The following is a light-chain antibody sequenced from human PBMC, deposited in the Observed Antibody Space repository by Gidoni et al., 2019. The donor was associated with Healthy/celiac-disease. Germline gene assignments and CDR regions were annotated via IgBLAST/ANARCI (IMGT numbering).Light chain of an antibody. CDR3: SSYTSSSTPRV. CDR2: DVS. CDR1: SSDVGGYNS. V-gene: IGLV2-14*01. Sequence: QSALTHPASVSGSPGQSITISCTETSSDVGGYNSVSWYQQHPGKAPKLMIYDVSNRPSGVSNRFSGSKSGNTASLTISGLQAEDEADYYCSSYTSSSTPRVFGGGTKLTVL. J-gene: IGLJ3*02.